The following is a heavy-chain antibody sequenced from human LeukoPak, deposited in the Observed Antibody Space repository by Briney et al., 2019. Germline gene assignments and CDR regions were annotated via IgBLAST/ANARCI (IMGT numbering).Heavy chain of an antibody. CDR1: GYTFTSYD. CDR3: ARELILYHPNYFDY. CDR2: INPNSGGT. J-gene: IGHJ4*02. V-gene: IGHV1-2*02. D-gene: IGHD2-8*01. Sequence: ASVKVSCKASGYTFTSYDINWVRQAPGQGLEWMGWINPNSGGTNYAQKFQGRVTMTRDTSISTAYMELSRLRSDDTAVYYCARELILYHPNYFDYWGQGTLVTVSS.